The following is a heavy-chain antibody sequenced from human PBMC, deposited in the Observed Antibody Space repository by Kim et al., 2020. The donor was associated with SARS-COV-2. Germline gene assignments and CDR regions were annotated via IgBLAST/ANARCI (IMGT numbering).Heavy chain of an antibody. V-gene: IGHV4-30-2*05. CDR2: T. J-gene: IGHJ4*02. D-gene: IGHD2-8*01. Sequence: TYCNPSLKRRVTISVDTSKNQFSLKVSSVTAADTAVYYGARGVGVAYFDYWGQGTLVTVSS. CDR3: ARGVGVAYFDY.